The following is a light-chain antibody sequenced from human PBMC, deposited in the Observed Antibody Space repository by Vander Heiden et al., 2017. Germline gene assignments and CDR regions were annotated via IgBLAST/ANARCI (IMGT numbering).Light chain of an antibody. V-gene: IGKV1-8*01. CDR1: QDISTY. CDR2: GTS. CDR3: QQDHSFLIT. Sequence: AVRLTQSPSSLSASTGDRVTITCRASQDISTYLAWYQQKPGKAPKLLMYGTSTLQSGVPSRFSGSGSGTDFTLTINGLQSDDFATYYCQQDHSFLITFGQWTRLEIK. J-gene: IGKJ5*01.